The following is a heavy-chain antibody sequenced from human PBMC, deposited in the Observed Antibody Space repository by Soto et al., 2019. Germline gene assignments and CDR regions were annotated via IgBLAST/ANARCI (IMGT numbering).Heavy chain of an antibody. CDR3: ARDLDCGDDCYSY. Sequence: EVQLVESGGGLVQPGGSLRLSCGASGFTFSAYSMNWVRQAPGKGLEWVSYISTTSGTIYYADSVKGRFTISRDNAKKSLYLQMNRLRAEDTAVYYCARDLDCGDDCYSYWGQGTLVTVSS. CDR1: GFTFSAYS. CDR2: ISTTSGTI. V-gene: IGHV3-48*01. J-gene: IGHJ4*02. D-gene: IGHD2-21*02.